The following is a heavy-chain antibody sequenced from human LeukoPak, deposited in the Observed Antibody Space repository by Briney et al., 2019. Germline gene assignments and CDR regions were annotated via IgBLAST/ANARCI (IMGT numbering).Heavy chain of an antibody. CDR2: IYGGGGT. CDR1: GFTVSSNY. V-gene: IGHV3-53*01. J-gene: IGHJ6*02. Sequence: PGGSLRLSCAASGFTVSSNYMSWVRQAPGKGLEWVSVIYGGGGTYYADSVTGRFTISRDHSKNTVYLQMNSLRAEDTAVYYCARDTSGYYAMDVWAQGTTVTVSS. CDR3: ARDTSGYYAMDV. D-gene: IGHD2-2*01.